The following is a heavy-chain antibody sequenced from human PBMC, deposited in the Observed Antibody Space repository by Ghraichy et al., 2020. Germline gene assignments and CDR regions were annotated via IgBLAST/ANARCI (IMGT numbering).Heavy chain of an antibody. D-gene: IGHD3-22*01. CDR3: ARVGDHYDGSRYEDY. CDR2: ISCDGSNK. CDR1: GFTFSSYG. J-gene: IGHJ4*02. V-gene: IGHV3-30*03. Sequence: GGSLRLSCAASGFTFSSYGMHWVRQAPGKGLVWVAVISCDGSNKYYADSVKGRFTISRDNSKNTLYLQMNSLRAEDTAVYYCARVGDHYDGSRYEDYWGQGTLVTVSS.